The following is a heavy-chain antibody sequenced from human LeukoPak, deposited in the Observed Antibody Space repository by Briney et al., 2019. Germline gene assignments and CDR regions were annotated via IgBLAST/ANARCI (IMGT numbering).Heavy chain of an antibody. J-gene: IGHJ4*02. CDR2: ISYDGSNK. CDR3: ARNTIVGATQLDY. V-gene: IGHV3-30*03. D-gene: IGHD1-26*01. Sequence: GGSLRLSCAASGFTFSSYGMHWVRQAPGKGLEWVAVISYDGSNKYYADSVKGRFPISRDNSNNTLYLQMNSLRAEDTAVYYCARNTIVGATQLDYWGQGTLVTVSS. CDR1: GFTFSSYG.